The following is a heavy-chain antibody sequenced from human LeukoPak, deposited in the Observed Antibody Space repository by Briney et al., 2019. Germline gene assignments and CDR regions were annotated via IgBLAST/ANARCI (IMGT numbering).Heavy chain of an antibody. CDR2: IYSGGST. Sequence: GGSLRLSCAASGFTVSSNYMSWVRQAPGKGLEWVSVIYSGGSTYSADSVKGRFTISRHNSKNTLYLQMNSLRAEDTAVYYCAREEPYYDILTGYYYYGMDVWGQGTTVTVSS. CDR1: GFTVSSNY. J-gene: IGHJ6*02. CDR3: AREEPYYDILTGYYYYGMDV. D-gene: IGHD3-9*01. V-gene: IGHV3-53*04.